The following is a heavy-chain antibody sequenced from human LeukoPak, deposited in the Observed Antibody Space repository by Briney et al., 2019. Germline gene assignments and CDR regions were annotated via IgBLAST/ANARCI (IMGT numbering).Heavy chain of an antibody. CDR3: ARDLGGFDY. CDR1: GGSISSYY. Sequence: SETLSLTCTVSGGSISSYYWSWIRQPPGKGLEWIGHIYYSGSTNYNPSLKSRVTISVDTSKNQFSLKLSSVTAADTAVYYCARDLGGFDYWGQGTLVTVSS. D-gene: IGHD3-16*01. V-gene: IGHV4-59*01. J-gene: IGHJ4*02. CDR2: IYYSGST.